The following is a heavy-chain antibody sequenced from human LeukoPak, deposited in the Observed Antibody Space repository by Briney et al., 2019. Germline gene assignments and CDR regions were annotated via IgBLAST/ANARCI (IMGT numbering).Heavy chain of an antibody. CDR1: GYTFTGFF. V-gene: IGHV1-2*02. Sequence: GASVKVSCKVSGYTFTGFFIHWMQQAPGQGLEWMGWINPNSGGTNYAQKFQGRVTMTSDTSITTTYMELSRLRSDDTAVYYCARGPSHGGHDYWGQGTLVTVSS. D-gene: IGHD3-10*01. CDR3: ARGPSHGGHDY. CDR2: INPNSGGT. J-gene: IGHJ4*02.